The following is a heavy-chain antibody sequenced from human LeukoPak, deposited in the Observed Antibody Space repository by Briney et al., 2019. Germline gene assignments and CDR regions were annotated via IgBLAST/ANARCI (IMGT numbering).Heavy chain of an antibody. CDR3: ARHVASGSYV. CDR1: GGSISSGSYY. CDR2: IYTSGST. V-gene: IGHV4-61*02. Sequence: SETLSLTFTVSGGSISSGSYYWSWIRQPAGKGLEWIGRIYTSGSTNYNPSLKSRVTISVDTSKNQFSLKLSSVTAADTAVYYCARHVASGSYVWGQGTLVTDSS. J-gene: IGHJ4*02. D-gene: IGHD1-26*01.